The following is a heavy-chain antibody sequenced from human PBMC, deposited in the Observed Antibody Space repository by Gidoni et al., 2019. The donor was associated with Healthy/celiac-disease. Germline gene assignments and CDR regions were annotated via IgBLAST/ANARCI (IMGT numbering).Heavy chain of an antibody. CDR3: AKSIAAPGGPFDY. J-gene: IGHJ4*02. V-gene: IGHV3-33*06. CDR2: IWYDGSNK. D-gene: IGHD6-6*01. Sequence: QVQLVESGGGVVQPGRSLRLSCAASGFTFSSYGMHWVRQAPGKGLEWVAVIWYDGSNKYYADSVKGRFTISRDNSKNTLYLQMNSLRAEDTAVYYCAKSIAAPGGPFDYWGQGTLVTVSS. CDR1: GFTFSSYG.